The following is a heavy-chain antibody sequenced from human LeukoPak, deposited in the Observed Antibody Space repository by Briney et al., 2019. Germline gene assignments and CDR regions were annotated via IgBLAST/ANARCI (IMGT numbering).Heavy chain of an antibody. CDR3: ARDYSSSTDFLVGY. J-gene: IGHJ4*02. CDR2: ISSSGSTI. V-gene: IGHV3-11*01. Sequence: GGSLRLSCAASGFTFSDYYMSWIRQAPGKGLEWVSYISSSGSTIYYADSLKGRFTISRDNAKNSLYLQMNSLRAEDTAVYYCARDYSSSTDFLVGYWGQGTLVTVSS. D-gene: IGHD6-6*01. CDR1: GFTFSDYY.